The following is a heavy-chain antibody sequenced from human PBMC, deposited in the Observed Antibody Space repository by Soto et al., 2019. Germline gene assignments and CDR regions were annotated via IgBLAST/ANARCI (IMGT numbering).Heavy chain of an antibody. J-gene: IGHJ1*01. D-gene: IGHD3-22*01. CDR1: GFTFSSYG. Sequence: QVQLVESGGGVVQPGRSLRLSCAASGFTFSSYGMHWVRQAPGKGLEWVAVIWYDGSNKYYADSVKGRFTISRDNSKNTXXLQMSSLRAEDTAVYYCARSYYYDRSGYYRSFFQHWGQGTLVTVSS. V-gene: IGHV3-33*01. CDR3: ARSYYYDRSGYYRSFFQH. CDR2: IWYDGSNK.